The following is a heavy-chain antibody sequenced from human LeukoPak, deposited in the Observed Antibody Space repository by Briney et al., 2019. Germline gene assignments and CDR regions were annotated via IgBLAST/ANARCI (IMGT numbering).Heavy chain of an antibody. CDR3: ARATYYYDTDRASQLDY. Sequence: ASVKVSCKASGGTFISYAISWVRQAPGQRVEWMGGIIPMFGAAIYAQKFQGRVTITADESTSTAYMELSSLRSEDTAVYYCARATYYYDTDRASQLDYWGQGTLVTVSS. CDR1: GGTFISYA. D-gene: IGHD3-22*01. J-gene: IGHJ4*02. V-gene: IGHV1-69*13. CDR2: IIPMFGAA.